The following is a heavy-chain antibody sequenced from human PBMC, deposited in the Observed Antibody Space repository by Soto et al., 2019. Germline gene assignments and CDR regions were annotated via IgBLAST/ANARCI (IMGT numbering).Heavy chain of an antibody. CDR1: GYTFTSYY. V-gene: IGHV1-46*01. Sequence: ASVKVSCKASGYTFTSYYMHWVRQAPGQGLEWMGIINPSGGSTSYAQKFQGRVTMTRDTSTSTVYMELGSLRSEDTAVYYCARDGSRDYSNPRAHYYYYYGMDVWGQGTTVTVSS. D-gene: IGHD4-4*01. CDR3: ARDGSRDYSNPRAHYYYYYGMDV. CDR2: INPSGGST. J-gene: IGHJ6*02.